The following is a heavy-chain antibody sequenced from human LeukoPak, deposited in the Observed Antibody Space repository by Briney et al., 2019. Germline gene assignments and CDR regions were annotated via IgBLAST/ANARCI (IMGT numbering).Heavy chain of an antibody. Sequence: NAGGSLRLSCAASGLTFGDHFFDWVRQAPGKGLEWISYISSRGTATFYADSVKGRFTISRDNAKNSLYLQVNSLSAEDTAVYFCARELTTGNFFDRWGQGTPVTVSS. D-gene: IGHD4-17*01. V-gene: IGHV3-11*04. CDR2: ISSRGTAT. CDR3: ARELTTGNFFDR. CDR1: GLTFGDHF. J-gene: IGHJ4*02.